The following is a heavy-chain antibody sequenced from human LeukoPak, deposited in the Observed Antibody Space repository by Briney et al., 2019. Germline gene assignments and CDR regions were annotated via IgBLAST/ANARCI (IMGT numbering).Heavy chain of an antibody. D-gene: IGHD4-11*01. V-gene: IGHV1-69*04. CDR1: GGTISSYA. J-gene: IGHJ4*02. CDR3: AGHSTVTYYFDY. CDR2: IIPIFGIA. Sequence: GASVKVSCKASGGTISSYAISWVRQAHGQGLEWMGRIIPIFGIANYAQKFQGRVTITADKSTSTAYMELSGLRSEDTAVYYCAGHSTVTYYFDYWGQGTLVTVSS.